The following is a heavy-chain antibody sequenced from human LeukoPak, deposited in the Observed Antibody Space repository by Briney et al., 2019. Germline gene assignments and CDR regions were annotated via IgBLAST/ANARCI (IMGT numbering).Heavy chain of an antibody. J-gene: IGHJ4*02. Sequence: GASVKVSCKASGYSFTSYGISWVRQAPGQGLEWMGWISAYNGNTNYAQKHQGRVTMTTDTSTSTAYMELRSLRSDDTAVYYCATDGPSIAARPAPYYFDYWGQGTLVTVSS. CDR3: ATDGPSIAARPAPYYFDY. CDR1: GYSFTSYG. D-gene: IGHD6-6*01. V-gene: IGHV1-18*04. CDR2: ISAYNGNT.